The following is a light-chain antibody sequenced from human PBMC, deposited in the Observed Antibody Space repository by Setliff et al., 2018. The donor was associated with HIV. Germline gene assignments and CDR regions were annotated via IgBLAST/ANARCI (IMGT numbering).Light chain of an antibody. Sequence: QSALTQPASVSGSPGQSITISCSGTNSDIGSHDYVSWYQQHPGKAPKLIIFSVTYRPSGVSDRFSGSKSGNTASLTISGLQPEDEAGYYCASHRDTNTLEVFGTGTKGTVL. J-gene: IGLJ1*01. CDR2: SVT. CDR3: ASHRDTNTLEV. V-gene: IGLV2-14*03. CDR1: NSDIGSHDY.